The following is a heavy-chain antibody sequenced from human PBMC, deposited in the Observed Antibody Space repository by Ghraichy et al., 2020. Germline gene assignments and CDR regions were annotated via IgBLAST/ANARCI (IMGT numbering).Heavy chain of an antibody. CDR3: AKPYYDILTGYYQWAGNDY. CDR2: ISDNGGSA. J-gene: IGHJ4*02. Sequence: GGSLRLSCAASGFTFSSYSMTWVRQAPGKGLEWVSAISDNGGSAYYADSMKGRFTISRDNSKNTLYLQMNSLRAEDTAVYYCAKPYYDILTGYYQWAGNDYWGQGTLVTVSS. CDR1: GFTFSSYS. D-gene: IGHD3-9*01. V-gene: IGHV3-23*01.